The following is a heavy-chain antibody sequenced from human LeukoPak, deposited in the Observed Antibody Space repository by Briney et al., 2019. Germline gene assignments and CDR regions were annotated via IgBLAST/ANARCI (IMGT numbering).Heavy chain of an antibody. J-gene: IGHJ4*02. CDR1: GYTLTELS. D-gene: IGHD1-26*01. V-gene: IGHV1-2*02. Sequence: ASVKVSCKVSGYTLTELSMHWVRQAPGQGLEWMGWINPNSGGTNYAQKFQGRVTMTRDTSISTAYMELSRLRSDDTAVYYCARLEDLYSGSYYDLDYWGQGTLVTVSS. CDR2: INPNSGGT. CDR3: ARLEDLYSGSYYDLDY.